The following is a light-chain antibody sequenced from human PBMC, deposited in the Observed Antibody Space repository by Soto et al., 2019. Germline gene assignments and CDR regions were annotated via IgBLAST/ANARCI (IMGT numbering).Light chain of an antibody. CDR3: SSYTGSNTPVV. Sequence: QSALTQPASVSGSPGQSITISCTGTSSDVGGYNYVSWYQQHPGKAPNLIIFDVSNRPSGVSNRFSGSKSGNSASLTISGLQADDEGDYYCSSYTGSNTPVVFGGGTKLTVL. J-gene: IGLJ2*01. CDR1: SSDVGGYNY. V-gene: IGLV2-14*01. CDR2: DVS.